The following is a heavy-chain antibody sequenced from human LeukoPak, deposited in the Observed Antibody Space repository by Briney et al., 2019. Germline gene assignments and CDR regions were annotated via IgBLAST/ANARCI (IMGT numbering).Heavy chain of an antibody. CDR3: VREDWNY. Sequence: ASVKVSCKASGGTFSSYVISWVRQAPGQGLEWMGWINPNSGGTNYAQKFQGRVTMTRDTSISTAYMELSRLRSDDTAVYYCVREDWNYWGQGTLVTVSS. CDR1: GGTFSSYV. V-gene: IGHV1-2*02. D-gene: IGHD3/OR15-3a*01. CDR2: INPNSGGT. J-gene: IGHJ4*02.